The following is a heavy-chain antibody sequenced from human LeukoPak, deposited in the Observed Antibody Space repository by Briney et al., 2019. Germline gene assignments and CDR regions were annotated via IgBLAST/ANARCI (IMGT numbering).Heavy chain of an antibody. D-gene: IGHD1-26*01. Sequence: PGGSLRLSCAASGFTFNDYWMSWVRQAPGKGLEWVADIKQDGNDQKYVDSVKGRFTISRDNTKNSLYLQMNSLRAEDTAVYYCARPALVGEIFEFWGQGTLVTVSS. CDR2: IKQDGNDQ. V-gene: IGHV3-7*01. CDR3: ARPALVGEIFEF. J-gene: IGHJ4*02. CDR1: GFTFNDYW.